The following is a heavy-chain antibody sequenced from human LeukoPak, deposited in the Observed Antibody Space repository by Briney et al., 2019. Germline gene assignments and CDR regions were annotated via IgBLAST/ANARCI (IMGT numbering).Heavy chain of an antibody. D-gene: IGHD3-22*01. Sequence: SETLSLTCAVSGGSISSGGYSWSWIRQPPGKGLEWIGEINHNGSTNYNPSLKSRVTISVDTSKNQFSLKLSSVTAADTAVYYCARILTYYYDSSGYRFDYWGQGTLVAISS. CDR3: ARILTYYYDSSGYRFDY. V-gene: IGHV4-34*01. J-gene: IGHJ4*02. CDR2: INHNGST. CDR1: GGSISSGGYS.